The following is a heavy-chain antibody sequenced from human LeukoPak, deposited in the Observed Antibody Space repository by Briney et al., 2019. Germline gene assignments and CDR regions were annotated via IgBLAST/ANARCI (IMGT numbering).Heavy chain of an antibody. D-gene: IGHD6-13*01. CDR3: ARVSSSWSSLYYFDY. CDR2: TYYSGST. Sequence: PSETLSLTCTVSGGSISSYYWSWLRQPPGKGLEWIGYTYYSGSTNYNPSLKSRVPISVDTSKNQFSLKLSSVTAADTAVYYCARVSSSWSSLYYFDYGGQGTLVTVSS. V-gene: IGHV4-59*01. J-gene: IGHJ4*02. CDR1: GGSISSYY.